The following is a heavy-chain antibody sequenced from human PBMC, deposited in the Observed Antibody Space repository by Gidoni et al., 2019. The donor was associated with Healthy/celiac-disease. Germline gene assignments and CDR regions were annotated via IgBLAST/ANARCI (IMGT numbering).Heavy chain of an antibody. Sequence: EVQLVESGGGLVKPGGSLRLSCAASGFTFSSYSMNWVRQAPGKGLEWVSSISSSSSYIYYADSVKGRFTIARDNAKNSLYLQMNSLRAEDTAVYYCARYPVGGVATEGGYWGQGTLVTVSS. V-gene: IGHV3-21*01. D-gene: IGHD5-12*01. CDR1: GFTFSSYS. J-gene: IGHJ4*02. CDR3: ARYPVGGVATEGGY. CDR2: ISSSSSYI.